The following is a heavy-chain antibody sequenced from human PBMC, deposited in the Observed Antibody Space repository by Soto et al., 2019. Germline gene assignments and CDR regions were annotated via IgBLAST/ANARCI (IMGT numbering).Heavy chain of an antibody. Sequence: PGGSLRLSCAASGFTFSTYSMNWARQAPGKGLEWVSYISSSSSTIFYTDSVKGRFTVSRDNAKNTVYLQMNSLRGEDTAMYYCARLGPYGSESYSFRYNRFDPWGQGT. D-gene: IGHD3-10*01. CDR1: GFTFSTYS. J-gene: IGHJ5*02. V-gene: IGHV3-48*01. CDR2: ISSSSSTI. CDR3: ARLGPYGSESYSFRYNRFDP.